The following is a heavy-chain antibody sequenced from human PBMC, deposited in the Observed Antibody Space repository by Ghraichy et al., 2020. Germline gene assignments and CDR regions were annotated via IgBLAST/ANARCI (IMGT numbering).Heavy chain of an antibody. D-gene: IGHD6-13*01. CDR3: ARDGGSWSPWYFDY. V-gene: IGHV3-21*01. CDR2: ISSSSDI. Sequence: GGSLRLSCAASGFTFSSYSMNWVRQAPGKGLEWVSFISSSSDIYYADSVEGRFTISRDNAKNSLYLQMNSLRAEDTALYNCARDGGSWSPWYFDYWGQGTLVTVSS. J-gene: IGHJ4*02. CDR1: GFTFSSYS.